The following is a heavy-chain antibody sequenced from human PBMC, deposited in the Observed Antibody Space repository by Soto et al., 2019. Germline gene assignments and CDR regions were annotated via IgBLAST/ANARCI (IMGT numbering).Heavy chain of an antibody. CDR3: ARQFDYDSSGYYYAY. V-gene: IGHV1-69*13. J-gene: IGHJ4*02. Sequence: SVKVSCKASGSTLSRSTVSWVRQAPGQGLEWMGGITPIFGTANYAQKFQGRVTITADESTTTAYMELNRLRSEDTAVYYCARQFDYDSSGYYYAYWGQGTRVTVSS. D-gene: IGHD3-22*01. CDR2: ITPIFGTA. CDR1: GSTLSRST.